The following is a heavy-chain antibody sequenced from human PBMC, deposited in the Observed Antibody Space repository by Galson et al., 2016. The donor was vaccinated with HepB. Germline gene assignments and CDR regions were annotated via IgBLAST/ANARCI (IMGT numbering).Heavy chain of an antibody. J-gene: IGHJ4*02. CDR3: ASGGRQVPFDY. Sequence: SETLSLTCAVSGDSVSRNNWWNWVRQPPGKGLEWIGEIYHSGSTRYNTSLKSRVTISLDESKNHLALKLPSVTAADTAVYYCASGGRQVPFDYWGQGTLVTVSS. V-gene: IGHV4-4*02. CDR1: GDSVSRNNW. CDR2: IYHSGST. D-gene: IGHD2-2*01.